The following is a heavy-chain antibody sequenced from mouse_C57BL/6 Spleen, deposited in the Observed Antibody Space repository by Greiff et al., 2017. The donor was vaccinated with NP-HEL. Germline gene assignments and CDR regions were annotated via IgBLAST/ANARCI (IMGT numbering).Heavy chain of an antibody. Sequence: QVQLQQSGPELVKPGASVKLSCKASGYTFTSYDINWVKQRPGQGLEWIGVINPGSGGTNYNEKFKGKATLTADKSSSTAYMQLSSLTSEDSAVYFCARSSSGYWGQGTTLTVSS. J-gene: IGHJ2*01. CDR1: GYTFTSYD. CDR3: ARSSSGY. CDR2: INPGSGGT. D-gene: IGHD3-2*02. V-gene: IGHV1-54*01.